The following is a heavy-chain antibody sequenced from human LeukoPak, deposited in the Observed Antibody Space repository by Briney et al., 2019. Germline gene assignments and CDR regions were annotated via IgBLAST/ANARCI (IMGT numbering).Heavy chain of an antibody. CDR2: IIPIFGTA. Sequence: GASVKVSCKASGGTFSSYAISWVRQAPGQGLEWMGGIIPIFGTANYAQKFQGRVTITTDESTSTAYMELSSLRSEDTAVYYCARDGGYYDFWSGGPASLYYMDVWGKGTTVTVSS. V-gene: IGHV1-69*05. CDR3: ARDGGYYDFWSGGPASLYYMDV. CDR1: GGTFSSYA. D-gene: IGHD3-3*01. J-gene: IGHJ6*03.